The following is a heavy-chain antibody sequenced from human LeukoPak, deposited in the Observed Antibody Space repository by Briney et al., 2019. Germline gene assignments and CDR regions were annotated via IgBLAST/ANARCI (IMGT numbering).Heavy chain of an antibody. D-gene: IGHD6-13*01. CDR2: IIPIFGTA. CDR1: GGAFSSYA. Sequence: SVKVSCKASGGAFSSYAISWVRQAPGQGLEWMGGIIPIFGTANYAQKFQGRVTITRNTSISTAYMELSSLRSEDTAVYYCARERGSIAAADHYYYYMDVWGKGTTVTVSS. CDR3: ARERGSIAAADHYYYYMDV. J-gene: IGHJ6*03. V-gene: IGHV1-69*05.